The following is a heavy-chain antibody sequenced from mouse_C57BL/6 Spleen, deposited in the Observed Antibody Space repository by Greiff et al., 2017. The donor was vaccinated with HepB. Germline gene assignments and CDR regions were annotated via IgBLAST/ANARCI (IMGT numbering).Heavy chain of an antibody. V-gene: IGHV1-52*01. J-gene: IGHJ4*01. D-gene: IGHD2-3*01. CDR3: ARELYDGYYHYYAMDY. Sequence: QVQLQQPGAELVRPGSSVKLSCKASGYTFTSYWMHWVKQRPIQGLEWIGNIDPSDSETHYNQKFKDKATLTVDKSSSTAYMQLSSLTSEDSAVYYCARELYDGYYHYYAMDYWGQGTSVTVSS. CDR1: GYTFTSYW. CDR2: IDPSDSET.